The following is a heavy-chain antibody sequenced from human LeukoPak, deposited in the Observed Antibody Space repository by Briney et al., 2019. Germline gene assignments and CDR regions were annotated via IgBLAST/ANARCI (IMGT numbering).Heavy chain of an antibody. V-gene: IGHV1-18*01. Sequence: ASVKVSCKASGYTFTSYGISWVRQAPGQGLEWMGWISAYNGNTNYAQKLQGRVTMTTDTSTSTAYMELRSLRSDDTAVYYCARGLSSGWQYNWFDPWGQGTLVTVSS. D-gene: IGHD6-19*01. CDR1: GYTFTSYG. J-gene: IGHJ5*02. CDR3: ARGLSSGWQYNWFDP. CDR2: ISAYNGNT.